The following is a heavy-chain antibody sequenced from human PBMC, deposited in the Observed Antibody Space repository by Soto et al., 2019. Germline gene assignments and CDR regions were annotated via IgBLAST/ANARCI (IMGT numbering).Heavy chain of an antibody. J-gene: IGHJ4*02. V-gene: IGHV4-30-4*01. D-gene: IGHD2-8*01. CDR3: ARVKGLMYYFDY. Sequence: KPSETLSLTCTVSGGSISSGDYYWSWIRQPPGKGLEWIGYIYYSGSTYYNPSLKSRVTISVDTSKNQFSLKLSSVTAADTAVYYCARVKGLMYYFDYWGQGTLVTVSS. CDR1: GGSISSGDYY. CDR2: IYYSGST.